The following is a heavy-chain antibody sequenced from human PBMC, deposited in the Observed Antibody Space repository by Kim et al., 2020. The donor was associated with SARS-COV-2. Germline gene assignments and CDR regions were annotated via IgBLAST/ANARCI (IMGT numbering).Heavy chain of an antibody. D-gene: IGHD3-10*01. CDR3: AKAGEPEYFYFDF. V-gene: IGHV3-9*01. CDR2: ISWKSGTL. J-gene: IGHJ4*02. Sequence: GGSLRLSCAASGFTFDDFAMHWVRQAPGKGLEWVSGISWKSGTLGYADSVKGRFTISRDNAKNSLYLQMNSLRAEDTALYYCAKAGEPEYFYFDFWGQG. CDR1: GFTFDDFA.